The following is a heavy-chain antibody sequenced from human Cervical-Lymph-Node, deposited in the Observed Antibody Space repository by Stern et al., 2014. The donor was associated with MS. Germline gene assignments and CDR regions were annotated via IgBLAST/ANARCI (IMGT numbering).Heavy chain of an antibody. CDR2: IYPADSGT. CDR3: ARHGSYYGGYERWFDP. Sequence: EVQLVESGAEVKEPGESLKISCEASGYIFTSYWIGWVRQMPGKGLEWMGIIYPADSGTRYSPAFQGPAPISADKSITTAYLQWSSLKASDTAMYYCARHGSYYGGYERWFDPWGQGTLVTVSS. J-gene: IGHJ5*02. D-gene: IGHD4-23*01. V-gene: IGHV5-51*01. CDR1: GYIFTSYW.